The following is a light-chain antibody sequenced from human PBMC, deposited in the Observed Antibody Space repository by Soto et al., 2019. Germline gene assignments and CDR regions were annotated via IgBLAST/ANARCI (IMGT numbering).Light chain of an antibody. CDR1: QRVSSNT. Sequence: VLTKSPRTLLLSPGERDTVSCRASQRVSSNTVAWYPQKRGQAPRLLIDGVSSRATGIPDRFSGSGSGTDFTLTISRLESEDFAVYYCQQHSSYPPTFGQGTKVDIK. J-gene: IGKJ1*01. V-gene: IGKV3-20*01. CDR3: QQHSSYPPT. CDR2: GVS.